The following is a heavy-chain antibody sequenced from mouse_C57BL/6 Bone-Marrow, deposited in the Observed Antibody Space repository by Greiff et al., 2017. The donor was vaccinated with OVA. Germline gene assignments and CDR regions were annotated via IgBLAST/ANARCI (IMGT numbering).Heavy chain of an antibody. J-gene: IGHJ2*01. CDR3: ARVYSNYGYFDY. Sequence: EVKLQESGPGLVKPSQSLSLTCSVTGYSITSGYYWNWIRQFPGNKLEWMGYISYDGSNNYNPSLKNRISITRDTSKNQFFLKLNSVTTEDTATYYCARVYSNYGYFDYWGQGTTLTVSS. CDR2: ISYDGSN. D-gene: IGHD2-5*01. CDR1: GYSITSGYY. V-gene: IGHV3-6*01.